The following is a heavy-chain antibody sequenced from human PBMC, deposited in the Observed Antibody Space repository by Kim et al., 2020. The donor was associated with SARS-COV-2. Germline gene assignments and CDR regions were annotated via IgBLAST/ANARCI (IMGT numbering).Heavy chain of an antibody. J-gene: IGHJ6*02. CDR2: ISYDGSNK. CDR3: AKALPKVLRYFDWPAGYYGMDV. D-gene: IGHD3-9*01. Sequence: GGSLRLSCAASGFTFSSYGMHWVRQAPGKGLEWVAVISYDGSNKYYADSVKGRFTISRDNSKNTLYLQMNSLRAEDTAVYYCAKALPKVLRYFDWPAGYYGMDVWGQGTTVTVSS. CDR1: GFTFSSYG. V-gene: IGHV3-30*18.